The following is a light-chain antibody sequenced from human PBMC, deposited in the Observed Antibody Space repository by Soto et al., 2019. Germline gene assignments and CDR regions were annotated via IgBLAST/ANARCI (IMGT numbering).Light chain of an antibody. CDR1: QSVLYSSNNKNY. CDR3: QQYDSTPPSFT. V-gene: IGKV4-1*01. J-gene: IGKJ3*01. Sequence: DIVMTQSPDSLAVSLGERATINCKSSQSVLYSSNNKNYLAWYQQKPGQPPKLLIYWASTRESGVPDRFSGSGSGTDFTLTISSLQAEDVAVYYCQQYDSTPPSFTFGPGTKVDIK. CDR2: WAS.